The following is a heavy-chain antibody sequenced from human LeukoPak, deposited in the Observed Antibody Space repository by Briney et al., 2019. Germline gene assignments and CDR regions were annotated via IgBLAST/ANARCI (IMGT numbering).Heavy chain of an antibody. CDR2: MNPNSGNT. CDR1: GYTFTSYD. J-gene: IGHJ4*02. D-gene: IGHD2-2*01. V-gene: IGHV1-8*01. Sequence: ASVKVSCKASGYTFTSYDINWVRQATGQGLEWMGWMNPNSGNTGYAQKFQGRVTMTRNTSISTAYMELSSLRSEDTAVYYCARVCTSCYERGGGELDYWGQGTLVTVSS. CDR3: ARVCTSCYERGGGELDY.